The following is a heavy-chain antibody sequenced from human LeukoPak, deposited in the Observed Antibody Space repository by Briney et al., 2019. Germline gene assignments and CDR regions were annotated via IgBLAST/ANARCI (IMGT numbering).Heavy chain of an antibody. CDR2: ISGSGGGT. J-gene: IGHJ1*01. CDR1: GFTFSSYA. CDR3: AKGEQWLVLYFQH. D-gene: IGHD6-19*01. V-gene: IGHV3-23*01. Sequence: GGSLRLSCAVSGFTFSSYAMSWVRQAPGKGLEWVATISGSGGGTDYADSVKGRFTISRDNSKNTLYLQMNSLRAEDTAVYYCAKGEQWLVLYFQHWGQGTLVTVSS.